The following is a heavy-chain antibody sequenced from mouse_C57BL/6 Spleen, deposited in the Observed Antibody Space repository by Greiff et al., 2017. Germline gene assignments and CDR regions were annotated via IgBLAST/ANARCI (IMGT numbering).Heavy chain of an antibody. CDR1: GYAFTNYL. CDR2: INPGSGGT. J-gene: IGHJ2*01. Sequence: QVQLQQSGAELVRPGTSVKVSCKASGYAFTNYLIEWVKQRPGEGLEWIGVINPGSGGTNYNEKFKGKATLTAAKSSSTAYMQLISLTSEDSAVYFCARTGGSSLYCFDYWGQGTTRTVSS. V-gene: IGHV1-54*01. D-gene: IGHD1-1*01. CDR3: ARTGGSSLYCFDY.